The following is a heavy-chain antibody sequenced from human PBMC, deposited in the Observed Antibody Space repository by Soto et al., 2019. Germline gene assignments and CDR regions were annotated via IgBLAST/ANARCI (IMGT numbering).Heavy chain of an antibody. CDR3: ARGVPNHYGLDV. J-gene: IGHJ3*01. CDR2: IKTDGSST. CDR1: GFTFSSYW. Sequence: EAQLVESGGGLVQPGGSRRLSCAASGFTFSSYWMHWVRQAPGKGLVWVSRIKTDGSSTNYADSVKGRFTSSRENAKNTRYLEMNSLRDEDTAVYYCARGVPNHYGLDVWGQGTMVTVSS. D-gene: IGHD4-17*01. V-gene: IGHV3-74*01.